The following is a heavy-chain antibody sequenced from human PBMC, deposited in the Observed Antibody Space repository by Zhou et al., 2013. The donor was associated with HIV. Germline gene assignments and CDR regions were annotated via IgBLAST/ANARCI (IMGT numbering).Heavy chain of an antibody. D-gene: IGHD1-26*01. CDR3: ASRFESGSSTGPALVPFQH. CDR1: GYSVSAHH. Sequence: QVQLVQSGAAVAMPGASVKISCKASGYSVSAHHMHWVRQAPGQRLEWVGLVAPSGASRVNPQKFQGRVTITADESTSTAYMELSSLRSEDTAVYYCASRFESGSSTGPALVPFQHWGQGTLVTVSS. CDR2: VAPSGASR. V-gene: IGHV1-46*01. J-gene: IGHJ1*01.